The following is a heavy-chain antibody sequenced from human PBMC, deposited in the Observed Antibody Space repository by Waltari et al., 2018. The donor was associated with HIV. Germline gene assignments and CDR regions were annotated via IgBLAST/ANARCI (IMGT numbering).Heavy chain of an antibody. CDR1: GFTFSSHW. J-gene: IGHJ6*02. D-gene: IGHD1-1*01. V-gene: IGHV3-74*01. CDR2: SNSDGSST. Sequence: EVQLMESGGGLVQPGGSLRHSCAASGFTFSSHWLHWVRQAPGKGLVLVSRSNSDGSSTSYAASVKGRFTIYRDNAKNTLYLQMNSLRAEDTAVYYCSTTSLYYYYGMDVWGQGTTVTVSS. CDR3: STTSLYYYYGMDV.